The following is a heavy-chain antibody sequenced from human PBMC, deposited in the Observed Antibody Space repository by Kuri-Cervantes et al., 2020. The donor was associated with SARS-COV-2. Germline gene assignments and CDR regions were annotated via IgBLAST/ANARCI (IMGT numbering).Heavy chain of an antibody. J-gene: IGHJ4*02. D-gene: IGHD1-7*01. V-gene: IGHV3-23*01. CDR1: GFTFLSYT. Sequence: GESLKISCEASGFTFLSYTMNWVRLAPGKGLEWASGISGAGDSTYYADSVKGRFTISRDNSKNTLYLQMNSLRAEDTAVYYCAKVSNILELLDPFDYWAREPWSPSPQ. CDR2: ISGAGDST. CDR3: AKVSNILELLDPFDY.